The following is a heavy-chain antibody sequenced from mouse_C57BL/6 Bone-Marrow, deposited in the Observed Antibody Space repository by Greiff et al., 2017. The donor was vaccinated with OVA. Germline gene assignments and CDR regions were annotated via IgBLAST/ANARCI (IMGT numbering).Heavy chain of an antibody. J-gene: IGHJ1*03. CDR2: IDPSDSYT. CDR3: ARYYHVYFDV. D-gene: IGHD1-1*01. V-gene: IGHV1-69*01. CDR1: GYTFTSYW. Sequence: LQPGAELVMPGASVKLSCKASGYTFTSYWMHWVKQRPGQGLEWIGEIDPSDSYTNYNQKFKGKSTLTVDKSSSTAYMQLSSLTSEDSAVYYCARYYHVYFDVWGTGTTVTVSS.